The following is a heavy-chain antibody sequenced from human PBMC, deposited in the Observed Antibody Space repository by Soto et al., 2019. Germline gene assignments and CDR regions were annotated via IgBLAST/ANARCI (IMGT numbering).Heavy chain of an antibody. CDR2: IYSGGST. V-gene: IGHV3-53*01. CDR1: GFTVSSNY. Sequence: EVQLVESGGGLIQPGGSLRLSCAASGFTVSSNYMSWVRQAPGKGLEWVSVIYSGGSTYYADSVKGRFTISRDNSKNTLYLQMNSLRAEDTAVYYCARDLVNFYRGVIDYGMDVWGQGTTVTVSS. J-gene: IGHJ6*02. D-gene: IGHD3-10*01. CDR3: ARDLVNFYRGVIDYGMDV.